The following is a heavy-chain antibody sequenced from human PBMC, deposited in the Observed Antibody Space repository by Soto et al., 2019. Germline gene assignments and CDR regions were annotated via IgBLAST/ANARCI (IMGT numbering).Heavy chain of an antibody. CDR1: GGIFSDHT. CDR3: ATEGSFYGSGYEY. D-gene: IGHD3-10*01. V-gene: IGHV1-69*08. J-gene: IGHJ4*02. Sequence: QVQLVQSGAAVKKPGSSVKVSCKASGGIFSDHTFSWVRQAPGQGLEWMGRIIPILDITNYAQNFRGTVTISADKSTSTAYMEMSSLRSEDTAVYYCATEGSFYGSGYEYWGQGTLVTVSS. CDR2: IIPILDIT.